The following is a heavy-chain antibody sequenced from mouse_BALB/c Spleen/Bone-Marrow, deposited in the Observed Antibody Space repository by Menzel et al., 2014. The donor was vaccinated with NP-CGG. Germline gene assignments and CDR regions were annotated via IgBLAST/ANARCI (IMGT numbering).Heavy chain of an antibody. Sequence: VQLQQSGSVLVRPGTSVKLSCKASGYTFTSSWIHWARQRPGQGLEWIGEIHPNSGNTNYNEKFKGKATLTIDTSSRTAFVDRSSLTSEDSAVYYCARHHRYAYYFDYWGQGTTLTVSS. D-gene: IGHD2-14*01. V-gene: IGHV1S130*01. CDR2: IHPNSGNT. J-gene: IGHJ2*01. CDR3: ARHHRYAYYFDY. CDR1: GYTFTSSW.